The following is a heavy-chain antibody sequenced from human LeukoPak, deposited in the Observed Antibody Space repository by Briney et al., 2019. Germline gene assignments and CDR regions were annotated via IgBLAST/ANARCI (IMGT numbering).Heavy chain of an antibody. CDR1: GFAFDAHA. CDR3: EKRSSSPHNFDY. V-gene: IGHV3-43*02. D-gene: IGHD1-14*01. J-gene: IGHJ4*02. Sequence: GGSLRLSCAASGFAFDAHAMNWVRQPPGKPLERVSFIGGDSGTTHYTDCVRRRFTISRDNSRNTLYLQMKGQTTEDTAVYYCEKRSSSPHNFDYWGRGTLVTVSS. CDR2: IGGDSGTT.